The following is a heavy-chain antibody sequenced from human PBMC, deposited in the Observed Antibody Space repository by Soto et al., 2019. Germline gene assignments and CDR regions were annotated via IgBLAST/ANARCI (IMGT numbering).Heavy chain of an antibody. CDR1: GYTFTGYY. CDR3: ARDGRIAASPRKWFDP. V-gene: IGHV1-2*02. Sequence: GASVKVSCKASGYTFTGYYMHWVRQAPGQGLEWMGWINPNSGGTNYAQKFQGRVTMTRDTSISTAYMELSRLRSDDTAVYYCARDGRIAASPRKWFDPWGQRTLVAV. D-gene: IGHD6-25*01. CDR2: INPNSGGT. J-gene: IGHJ5*02.